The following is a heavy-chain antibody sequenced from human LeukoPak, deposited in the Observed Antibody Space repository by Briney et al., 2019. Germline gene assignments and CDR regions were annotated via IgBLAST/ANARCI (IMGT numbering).Heavy chain of an antibody. CDR2: VYNSGSTNYS. CDR1: GGTFRTYY. D-gene: IGHD5-12*01. CDR3: ARRVATIVGPYYFDY. V-gene: IGHV4-59*08. Sequence: PSETLSLTCIISGGTFRTYYWTWIRQPPGKGLEWIGYVYNSGSTNYSNYNPSLKSRVTISIDTSKNQFSLKLSSVTAADTAVYYCARRVATIVGPYYFDYWGQGTLVTVSS. J-gene: IGHJ4*02.